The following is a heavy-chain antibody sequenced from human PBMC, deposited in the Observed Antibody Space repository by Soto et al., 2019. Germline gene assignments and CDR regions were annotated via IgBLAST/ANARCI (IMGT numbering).Heavy chain of an antibody. J-gene: IGHJ4*02. Sequence: QVQLVESGGGVVQPGRSLRLSCAASGFTFSSYAMHWVRQAPGKGLEWVAVISYDGSNKYYADSVKGRFTISRDNSKNTLYLPMNSLRAEDTAVYYCARVPTTTVTYYFDYWGQGTLVTVSS. CDR1: GFTFSSYA. CDR3: ARVPTTTVTYYFDY. D-gene: IGHD4-17*01. CDR2: ISYDGSNK. V-gene: IGHV3-30-3*01.